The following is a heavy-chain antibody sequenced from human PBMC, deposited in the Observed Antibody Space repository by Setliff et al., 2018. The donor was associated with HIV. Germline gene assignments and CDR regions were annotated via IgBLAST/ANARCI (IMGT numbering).Heavy chain of an antibody. CDR2: INAGNGNT. J-gene: IGHJ4*02. CDR1: GYTFTSYA. V-gene: IGHV1-3*01. Sequence: ASVKVSCKASGYTFTSYAMHWVRQAPGQRLEWMGWINAGNGNTKYSQKFQGRVTITRDTSASTAYMELSSLRSEDTAVYYCARGMAVAGDSPDYWGQGMLVTVSS. CDR3: ARGMAVAGDSPDY. D-gene: IGHD2-15*01.